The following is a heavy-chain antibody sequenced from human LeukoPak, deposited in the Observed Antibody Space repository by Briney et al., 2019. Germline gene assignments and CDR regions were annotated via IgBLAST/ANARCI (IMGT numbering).Heavy chain of an antibody. CDR3: AREGIAVAKDYYYYGMDV. Sequence: ASVKVSCKASGGTFSSYAISWVRQAPGQGLEWMGGIIPIFGTANHAQKFQGRVTITADESTSTAYMELSSLRSEDTAVYYCAREGIAVAKDYYYYGMDVWGQGTTVTVSS. D-gene: IGHD6-19*01. V-gene: IGHV1-69*13. J-gene: IGHJ6*02. CDR1: GGTFSSYA. CDR2: IIPIFGTA.